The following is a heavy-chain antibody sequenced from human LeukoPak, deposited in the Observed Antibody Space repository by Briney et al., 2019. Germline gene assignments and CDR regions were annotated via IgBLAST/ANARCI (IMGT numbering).Heavy chain of an antibody. CDR2: INGDGTST. Sequence: GGSLRLSCTVSGFTFSRTWMRWVRQAPGKGLVWVSHINGDGTSTNYADSVKGRFTISRDNAKNTLFLQMNSLTVEDTAVYYCARDGLPAAAHYWGQGTLVTVSS. J-gene: IGHJ4*02. CDR1: GFTFSRTW. CDR3: ARDGLPAAAHY. D-gene: IGHD2-2*01. V-gene: IGHV3-74*01.